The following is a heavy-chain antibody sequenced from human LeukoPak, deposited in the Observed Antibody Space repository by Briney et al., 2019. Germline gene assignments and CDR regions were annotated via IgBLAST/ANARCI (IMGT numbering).Heavy chain of an antibody. CDR2: INHSGST. D-gene: IGHD6-13*01. J-gene: IGHJ4*02. V-gene: IGHV4-34*01. CDR3: ARGVGYSSRWYDDY. Sequence: SETLSLTCAVYGGSFSGYYWSWIRQPPGKGLEWIGEINHSGSTNYNPSLKSRVTISVDTSKNQFSLKLSSVTAADTAVYYCARGVGYSSRWYDDYWGQGTLVTVSS. CDR1: GGSFSGYY.